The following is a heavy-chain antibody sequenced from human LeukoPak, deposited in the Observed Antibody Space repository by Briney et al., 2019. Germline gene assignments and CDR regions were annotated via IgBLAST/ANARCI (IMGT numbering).Heavy chain of an antibody. J-gene: IGHJ4*02. Sequence: PGGSLRLSCAASEFTFRDYYMSWIRQAPGKGLEWVSYISSSGSTIYYADSVKGRFTISRDNAKNSLYLQMNSLRAEDTAVYYCASYLCSSTSCQGASFDYWGQGTLVTVSS. V-gene: IGHV3-11*01. CDR3: ASYLCSSTSCQGASFDY. CDR1: EFTFRDYY. CDR2: ISSSGSTI. D-gene: IGHD2-2*01.